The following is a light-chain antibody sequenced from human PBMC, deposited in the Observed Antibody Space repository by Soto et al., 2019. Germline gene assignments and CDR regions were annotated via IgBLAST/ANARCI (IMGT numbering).Light chain of an antibody. CDR2: EVS. Sequence: QSALTQPASVSGSPGQSITISCTGTSSDVGYYNYVSWYQHHPGKVPKLMIYEVSNRPSGVSNRFSGSKSGNTASLTISGLQAEDEADCYCSSYTTSSTQVFGRGTKLTVL. J-gene: IGLJ3*02. CDR1: SSDVGYYNY. CDR3: SSYTTSSTQV. V-gene: IGLV2-14*01.